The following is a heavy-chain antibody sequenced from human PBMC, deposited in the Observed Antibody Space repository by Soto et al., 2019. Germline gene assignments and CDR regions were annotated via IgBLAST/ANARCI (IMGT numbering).Heavy chain of an antibody. CDR3: ARCLTGEYYYYGMDV. Sequence: GESLKISCKGSGYSFTSYWIGWVRQMPGKGLEWMGIIYPGDSDTRYSPSFQGQVTISADKSISTAYLQWSSLKASDTAMYYCARCLTGEYYYYGMDVWGQGTTVTVSS. CDR1: GYSFTSYW. D-gene: IGHD7-27*01. V-gene: IGHV5-51*01. J-gene: IGHJ6*02. CDR2: IYPGDSDT.